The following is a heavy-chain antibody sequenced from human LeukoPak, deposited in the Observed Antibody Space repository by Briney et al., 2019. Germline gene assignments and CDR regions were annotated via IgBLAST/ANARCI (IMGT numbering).Heavy chain of an antibody. CDR1: GYTFTSYG. CDR3: ATISKYYDFWSGHPGFDY. CDR2: IIPIFGTA. J-gene: IGHJ4*02. D-gene: IGHD3-3*01. V-gene: IGHV1-69*13. Sequence: SVKVSCKASGYTFTSYGISWVRQAPGQGLEWMGGIIPIFGTANYAQKFLGRVTITADESTSTAYMELSSLRSEDTAVYYCATISKYYDFWSGHPGFDYWGQGTLVTVSS.